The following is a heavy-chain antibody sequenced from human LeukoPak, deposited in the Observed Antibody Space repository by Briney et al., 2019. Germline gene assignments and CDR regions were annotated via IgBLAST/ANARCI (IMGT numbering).Heavy chain of an antibody. D-gene: IGHD6-19*01. Sequence: SQTLSLTCAVSGDSVSSKNGAWNWIRQSPSRGLEWLGRTYYRSKWYNDYAESMEGRLTISQDTSKNQYSLHLNSVTPDDTAVYYCARDLGTTGWHTFDYWGQGTLVTVSS. CDR1: GDSVSSKNGA. J-gene: IGHJ4*02. CDR2: TYYRSKWYN. V-gene: IGHV6-1*01. CDR3: ARDLGTTGWHTFDY.